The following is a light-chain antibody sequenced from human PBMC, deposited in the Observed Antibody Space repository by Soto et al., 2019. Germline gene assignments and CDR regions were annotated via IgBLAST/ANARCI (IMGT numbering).Light chain of an antibody. CDR3: QSYDTSNHDVV. Sequence: NFMLTQPHSVSESPGKTVTISCTRSSGRIADNYVQWYQQRPGSSPTTVIYEDNQRPSGVPDRFSGSIDSSSNSASLTISGLETEDEADYYCQSYDTSNHDVVFGGGTKVTVL. CDR1: SGRIADNY. V-gene: IGLV6-57*01. J-gene: IGLJ2*01. CDR2: EDN.